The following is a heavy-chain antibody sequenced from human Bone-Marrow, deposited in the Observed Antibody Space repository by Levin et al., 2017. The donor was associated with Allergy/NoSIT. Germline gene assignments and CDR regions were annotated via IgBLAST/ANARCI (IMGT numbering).Heavy chain of an antibody. D-gene: IGHD2-2*01. CDR1: GFTFSRYA. Sequence: GGSLRLSCAASGFTFSRYAMHWVRQAPGKGLEYVSAISTNGESTYYADSVKGRFTISRDNSKNTLFLQMGSLRAEDMGVYYCARGKLGYCIGTSCFAKGFFQPWGQGTKVTVSS. V-gene: IGHV3-64*02. CDR3: ARGKLGYCIGTSCFAKGFFQP. CDR2: ISTNGEST. J-gene: IGHJ1*01.